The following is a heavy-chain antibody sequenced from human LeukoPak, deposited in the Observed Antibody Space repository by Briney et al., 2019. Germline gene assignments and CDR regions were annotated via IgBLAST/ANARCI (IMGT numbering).Heavy chain of an antibody. CDR3: ARQYCSGGSCYSGWFDP. CDR2: IYYSGST. V-gene: IGHV4-59*08. D-gene: IGHD2-15*01. Sequence: SETLSLTCNVSGGSISGYHWSWIRQPPGKGLEWLGYIYYSGSTNYNPSLKSRVTISVDTSKNQFSLKLSSVTAADTAVYYCARQYCSGGSCYSGWFDPWGQGTLVTVSS. CDR1: GGSISGYH. J-gene: IGHJ5*02.